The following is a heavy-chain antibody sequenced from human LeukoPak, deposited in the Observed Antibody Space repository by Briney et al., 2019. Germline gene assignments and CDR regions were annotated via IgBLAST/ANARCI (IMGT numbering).Heavy chain of an antibody. CDR1: GFTFSSYW. CDR2: IKQDGSDK. Sequence: GGSLRLSCAASGFTFSSYWMSWVRQAPGKGLEWVANIKQDGSDKYYVDSVKGRFTISRDNAKNSLYLQMNSLRAEDTAVYYCARDNTKWELLGTFDDGGQGTLVTVSS. CDR3: ARDNTKWELLGTFDD. D-gene: IGHD1-26*01. V-gene: IGHV3-7*01. J-gene: IGHJ4*02.